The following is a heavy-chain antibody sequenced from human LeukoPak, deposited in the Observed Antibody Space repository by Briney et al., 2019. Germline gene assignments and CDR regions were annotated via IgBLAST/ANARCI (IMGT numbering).Heavy chain of an antibody. CDR1: GGTFSSYT. J-gene: IGHJ4*02. Sequence: GASVKVSCKASGGTFSSYTISWVRQAPGQGLEWMGRTIPILGIANYAQKFQGRVTITADKSTSTAYMELSSLRSEDTAVYYCARTFRDGYSDYWGQGTLVTVSS. D-gene: IGHD5-24*01. CDR3: ARTFRDGYSDY. V-gene: IGHV1-69*02. CDR2: TIPILGIA.